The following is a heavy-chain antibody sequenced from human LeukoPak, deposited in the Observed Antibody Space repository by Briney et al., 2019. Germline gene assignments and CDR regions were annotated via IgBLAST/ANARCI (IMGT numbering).Heavy chain of an antibody. D-gene: IGHD5-24*01. V-gene: IGHV4-4*07. CDR2: IYTSGST. J-gene: IGHJ6*03. CDR1: GGSISSYY. Sequence: TSETLSLTCTVSGGSISSYYWSWIRQPAGKGLEWIGRIYTSGSTNYNPSLKSRVTMSVDTSKNQFSLKLSSVTAADTAVYYCARDGLPRIARTITDYYYYYMDVWGKGTTVTISS. CDR3: ARDGLPRIARTITDYYYYYMDV.